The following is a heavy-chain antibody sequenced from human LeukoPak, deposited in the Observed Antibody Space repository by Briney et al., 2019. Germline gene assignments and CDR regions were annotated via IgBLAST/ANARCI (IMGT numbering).Heavy chain of an antibody. CDR3: ARYWATVGSGLYYYYYYGMDV. CDR1: GYTFTGYY. D-gene: IGHD3-3*01. J-gene: IGHJ6*02. V-gene: IGHV1-2*02. CDR2: INPNSGGT. Sequence: ASVKVSCKASGYTFTGYYMHWVRQAPGQGLEWMGWINPNSGGTNYAQKFQGRVTMTRDTSTSTAYMELSRLRSDDTAVYYCARYWATVGSGLYYYYYYGMDVWGQGTTVTVSS.